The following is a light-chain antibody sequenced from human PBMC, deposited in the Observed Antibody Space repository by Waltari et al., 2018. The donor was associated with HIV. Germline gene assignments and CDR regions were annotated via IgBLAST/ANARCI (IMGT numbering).Light chain of an antibody. CDR1: GSHLGKHY. V-gene: IGLV1-51*02. Sequence: QPGLTQPPSVSASPGQHVPISCSGSGSHLGKHYVPWYQQFPGKAPRLLIYENNRRASEVPGRFSGSKSGPTATLDISGLQTGDEADYYCGTKDDNVILGLFGTGTWVTVL. J-gene: IGLJ1*01. CDR2: ENN. CDR3: GTKDDNVILGL.